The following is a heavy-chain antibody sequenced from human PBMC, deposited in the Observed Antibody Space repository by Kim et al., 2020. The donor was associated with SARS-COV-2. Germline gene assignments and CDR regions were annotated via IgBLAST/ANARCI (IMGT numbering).Heavy chain of an antibody. Sequence: SQTLSLTCAISGDSVSSNSASWNWIRQPPSRGLEWLGRTYSRSKWYHDYAVSVKSRITINPDTSKNQISLQLNSVTPEDTAVYYCAREDYYASSGPEGIDYWGQGTLVTVSS. J-gene: IGHJ4*02. D-gene: IGHD3-22*01. CDR1: GDSVSSNSAS. CDR3: AREDYYASSGPEGIDY. V-gene: IGHV6-1*01. CDR2: TYSRSKWYH.